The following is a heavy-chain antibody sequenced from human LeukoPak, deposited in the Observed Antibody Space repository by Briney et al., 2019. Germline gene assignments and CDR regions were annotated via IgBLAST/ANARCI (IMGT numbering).Heavy chain of an antibody. CDR3: AREDGYCSSTSCYTGAFDI. CDR1: GFTFDDYG. J-gene: IGHJ3*02. Sequence: GGSLRLSCAASGFTFDDYGMSWVRQSPGKGLEWVSGINWNGGSTGYADSVKGRFTISRDNAKNSLYLQMNSLRAEDTALYYCAREDGYCSSTSCYTGAFDIWGQGTMVTVSS. CDR2: INWNGGST. D-gene: IGHD2-2*01. V-gene: IGHV3-20*04.